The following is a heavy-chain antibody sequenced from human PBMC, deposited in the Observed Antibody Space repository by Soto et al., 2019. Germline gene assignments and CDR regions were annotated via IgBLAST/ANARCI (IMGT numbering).Heavy chain of an antibody. CDR3: AKLGSGYYTGLYFDY. Sequence: EVQLVESGGALVQRGGSLRLSCAASGFTFGDYWMSWVRQAPGKGLEWVANMKEEGSKKYYVDSVKGRFTVSRDNAKKSLYLQMNSLRAEDTAVYYCAKLGSGYYTGLYFDYWGQGTLVTVSS. CDR1: GFTFGDYW. V-gene: IGHV3-7*03. CDR2: MKEEGSKK. D-gene: IGHD3-3*01. J-gene: IGHJ4*02.